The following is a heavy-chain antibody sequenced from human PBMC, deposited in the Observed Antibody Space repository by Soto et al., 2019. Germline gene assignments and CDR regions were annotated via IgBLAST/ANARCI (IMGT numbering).Heavy chain of an antibody. CDR1: GYTFTSYA. V-gene: IGHV1-3*01. CDR3: ARVQPNYYYYYMDV. CDR2: INAGNGNT. Sequence: VASVKVSCKASGYTFTSYAMHWVRQAPGQRLEWMGWINAGNGNTKYSQKFQGRVTITRDTSTSTAYMELSSPRSEDTAVYYCARVQPNYYYYYMDVWGKGTTVTVSS. J-gene: IGHJ6*03.